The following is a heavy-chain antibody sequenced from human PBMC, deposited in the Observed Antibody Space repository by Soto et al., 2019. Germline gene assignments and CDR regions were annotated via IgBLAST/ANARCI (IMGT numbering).Heavy chain of an antibody. J-gene: IGHJ6*02. Sequence: ASVKVSCKASGYTFTTYAMHWVRQAPGQRLEWTGWINAGNGNTEYSQKFQDRVTITRDTSASTAYMELSSLNSEDTAVYYCARLEIFGVLITNYYYYGMDVWGQGTTVTVS. CDR1: GYTFTTYA. CDR2: INAGNGNT. CDR3: ARLEIFGVLITNYYYYGMDV. V-gene: IGHV1-3*01. D-gene: IGHD3-3*01.